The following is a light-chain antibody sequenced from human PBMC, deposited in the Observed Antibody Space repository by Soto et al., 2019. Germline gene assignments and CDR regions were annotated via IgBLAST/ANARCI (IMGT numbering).Light chain of an antibody. J-gene: IGLJ1*01. CDR1: SSDVGSRNL. Sequence: QSGLTQPASVSGSPGQSITISCTGTSSDVGSRNLISWYQQYPGKAPKLIIFEASKRPSGVSNRFSGSKSGSTASLTISGLQAEDEADYYCCSHAGGSTYVFGTGTKVTVL. CDR2: EAS. CDR3: CSHAGGSTYV. V-gene: IGLV2-23*01.